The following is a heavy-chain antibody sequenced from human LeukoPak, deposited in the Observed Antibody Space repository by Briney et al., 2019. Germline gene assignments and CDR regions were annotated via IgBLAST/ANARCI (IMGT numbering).Heavy chain of an antibody. V-gene: IGHV3-30*09. D-gene: IGHD3-22*01. CDR2: IHYDGNNK. CDR1: GFSFSSSA. Sequence: GGSLRLSCAASGFSFSSSAIHWGRQAPGKGLDWVAVIHYDGNNKYYADSVKGRFAISRANSKNTVYLQMNSLRTEDPAVYYCARNGGYYYVGHAFDIWGQGTMVTVSS. CDR3: ARNGGYYYVGHAFDI. J-gene: IGHJ3*02.